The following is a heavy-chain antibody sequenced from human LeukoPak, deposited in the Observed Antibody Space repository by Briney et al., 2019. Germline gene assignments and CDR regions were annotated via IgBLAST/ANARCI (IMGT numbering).Heavy chain of an antibody. Sequence: GGSLRLSCAASGFTFKYHWMDWVRQAPGKGLVWVSRINSDGTTRNYADSVKGRFTISRDNAKNALYLQMNSLRDEDTAVYYCERDFVYCSGGTCHKSCFEYWGQGTPVTVSS. V-gene: IGHV3-74*01. J-gene: IGHJ4*02. D-gene: IGHD2-15*01. CDR1: GFTFKYHW. CDR2: INSDGTTR. CDR3: ERDFVYCSGGTCHKSCFEY.